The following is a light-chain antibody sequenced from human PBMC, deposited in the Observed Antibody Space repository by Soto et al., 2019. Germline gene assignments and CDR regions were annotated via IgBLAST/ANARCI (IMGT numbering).Light chain of an antibody. V-gene: IGKV3-11*01. Sequence: EIVETQAPATLSVSPGERATLSCRASQSVSSNLAWYHQKPGQAPRLLIYDASSRAPGIPARFSGSGSGTDFTLTISSLEPENFAVYYCQQRSNWPPITFGQGTRLEIK. CDR2: DAS. CDR1: QSVSSN. J-gene: IGKJ5*01. CDR3: QQRSNWPPIT.